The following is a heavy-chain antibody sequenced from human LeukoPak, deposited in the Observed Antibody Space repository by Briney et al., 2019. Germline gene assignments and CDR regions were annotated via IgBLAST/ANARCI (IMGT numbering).Heavy chain of an antibody. Sequence: GGSLRLSCAASGFTFSDYYMSWIRQAPGKGLEWISYISTSGSTRNYADSVKGRITISRDNAKNSLYLQMNSLRAEDTAVYFCARGQYWFDPWGQGTLVTVSS. J-gene: IGHJ5*02. D-gene: IGHD4-11*01. CDR3: ARGQYWFDP. CDR1: GFTFSDYY. CDR2: ISTSGSTR. V-gene: IGHV3-11*01.